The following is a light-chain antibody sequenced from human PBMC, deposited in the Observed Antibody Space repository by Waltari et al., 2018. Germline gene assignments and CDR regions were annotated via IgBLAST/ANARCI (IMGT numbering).Light chain of an antibody. V-gene: IGLV2-23*01. Sequence: QSALTQPASVSGSPGQSITISCTGTSSDVGSYNLVSWYQQHPGKAPHLIIYEGNKRPSGVSNRFAVSKSGNTSSLTISGLQAEDEADYYCCSYAGSSTLVFGGGTKLTVL. J-gene: IGLJ2*01. CDR2: EGN. CDR1: SSDVGSYNL. CDR3: CSYAGSSTLV.